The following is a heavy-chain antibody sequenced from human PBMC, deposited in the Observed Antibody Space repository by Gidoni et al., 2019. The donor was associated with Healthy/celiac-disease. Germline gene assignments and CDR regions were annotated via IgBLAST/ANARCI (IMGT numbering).Heavy chain of an antibody. J-gene: IGHJ6*02. CDR1: GFTLRSYS. D-gene: IGHD1-26*01. CDR2: ISSSSSYI. V-gene: IGHV3-21*01. Sequence: EVQLVESGGGLVKPGGSLRLSCAASGFTLRSYSMNWVRQAPGKGLEWVSSISSSSSYIYYADSVKGRFTISRDNAKNSLYLQMNSLRAEDTAVYYCARVGKPREDLGMDVWGQGTTVTVSS. CDR3: ARVGKPREDLGMDV.